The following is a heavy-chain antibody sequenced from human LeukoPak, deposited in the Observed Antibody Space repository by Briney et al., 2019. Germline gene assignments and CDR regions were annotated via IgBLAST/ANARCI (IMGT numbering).Heavy chain of an antibody. V-gene: IGHV3-23*01. CDR1: GFPFSSYA. D-gene: IGHD2-8*01. J-gene: IGHJ4*02. CDR3: ARGHKALWCTNGVCSLYFDY. Sequence: GSLRLSCSALGFPFSSYAISWVRPAPGKGLEWGSAISGSGGSTYYADSVKGRFTISRDNSKNTLYLQMNSLRAEDTAVYYCARGHKALWCTNGVCSLYFDYWGQGTLVTVSS. CDR2: ISGSGGST.